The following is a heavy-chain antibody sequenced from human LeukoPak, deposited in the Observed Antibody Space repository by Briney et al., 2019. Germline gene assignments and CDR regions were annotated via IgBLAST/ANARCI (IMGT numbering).Heavy chain of an antibody. D-gene: IGHD2-21*01. V-gene: IGHV4-61*02. Sequence: SETLSLTCTVSGGSISSGSYYWSWIRQPAGKGLEWIGRIYTSGSTNYNPSLKSRVTISVDSSKNQFSLRLSSVTAADTAVYYCARDDTSSLYSFDPWGRGILVTVSS. CDR3: ARDDTSSLYSFDP. J-gene: IGHJ5*02. CDR2: IYTSGST. CDR1: GGSISSGSYY.